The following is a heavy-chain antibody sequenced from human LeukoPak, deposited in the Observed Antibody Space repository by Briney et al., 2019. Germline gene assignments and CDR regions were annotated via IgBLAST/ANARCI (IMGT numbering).Heavy chain of an antibody. J-gene: IGHJ4*02. V-gene: IGHV1-2*02. CDR3: ARDSSDILTGYYHF. D-gene: IGHD3-9*01. CDR2: INPNSGRT. Sequence: GASVKVSCKTSGYSFNDYYLHWLRQAPGQGLEWMGWINPNSGRTNHAPKFQGRVTLTTDTSITTAYMELSSLISGDTALYYCARDSSDILTGYYHFWGQGTLVTVSS. CDR1: GYSFNDYY.